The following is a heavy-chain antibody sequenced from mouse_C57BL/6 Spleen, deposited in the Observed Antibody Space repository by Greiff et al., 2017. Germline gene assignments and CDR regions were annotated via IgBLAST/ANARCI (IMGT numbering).Heavy chain of an antibody. Sequence: QVQLQQPGAELVMPGASVKLSCKASGYTFTSYWMHWVKQRPGQGLEWIGEIDPSDSYTNYNQKFKGKSTLTVDKSSSTAYMQLSSLTSEDSAVYYCARQGSSGDYYAMDYWGQGTSVTVSS. J-gene: IGHJ4*01. CDR1: GYTFTSYW. D-gene: IGHD3-2*02. CDR2: IDPSDSYT. CDR3: ARQGSSGDYYAMDY. V-gene: IGHV1-69*01.